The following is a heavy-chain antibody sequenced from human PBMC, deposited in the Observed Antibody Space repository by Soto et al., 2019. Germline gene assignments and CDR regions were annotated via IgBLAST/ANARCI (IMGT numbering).Heavy chain of an antibody. V-gene: IGHV4-34*01. Sequence: SETLSLTCAVYGGSFSGYYWSWIRQPPGKGLEWIGEINHSGSTNYNPSLKSRVTISVDTSKNQFSLKLSSVTAADTAVYYCARGFFDYWGQGTLVTVSS. CDR3: ARGFFDY. CDR1: GGSFSGYY. J-gene: IGHJ4*02. CDR2: INHSGST.